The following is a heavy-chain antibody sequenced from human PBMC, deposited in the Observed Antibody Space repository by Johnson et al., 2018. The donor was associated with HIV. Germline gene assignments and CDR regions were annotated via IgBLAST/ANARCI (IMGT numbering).Heavy chain of an antibody. V-gene: IGHV3-30*18. CDR3: AKSGFSGSYQGAYDI. J-gene: IGHJ3*02. D-gene: IGHD1-26*01. Sequence: QVQLVESGGGLVKPGGSLRLSCAASGFTFSDYYMSWIRQAPGKGLDCVAVISYDGSNKYYADSVKGRFTISRDNSKNTLYLQMNSLRAEDTAVYYCAKSGFSGSYQGAYDIWGQGTMVTVSS. CDR1: GFTFSDYY. CDR2: ISYDGSNK.